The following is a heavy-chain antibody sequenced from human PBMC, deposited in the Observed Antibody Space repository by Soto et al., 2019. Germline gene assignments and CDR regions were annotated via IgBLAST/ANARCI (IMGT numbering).Heavy chain of an antibody. CDR2: ISGSGGST. V-gene: IGHV3-23*01. CDR1: GFTFSSYA. Sequence: EVPLLESGGGLVQPGGSLRLSCAASGFTFSSYAMSWVRQAPGKGLVWVSAISGSGGSTYYADSVKGRFTISRDNSNHTLYLQMNSLRAENTAVYYCANVNVVVTAPSFHWSQGTLDTVSS. CDR3: ANVNVVVTAPSFH. D-gene: IGHD2-21*02. J-gene: IGHJ4*02.